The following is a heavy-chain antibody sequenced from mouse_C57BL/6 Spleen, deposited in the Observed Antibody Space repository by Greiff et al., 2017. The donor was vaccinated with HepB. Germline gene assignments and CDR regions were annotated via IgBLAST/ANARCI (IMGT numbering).Heavy chain of an antibody. D-gene: IGHD1-1*01. J-gene: IGHJ2*01. CDR2: IYPGSGNT. V-gene: IGHV1-76*01. CDR3: ARAYYYGSSLYYFDY. Sequence: VHLVESGAELVRPGASVKLSCKASGYTFTDYYINWVKQRPGQGLEWIARIYPGSGNTYYNEKFKGKATLTAEKSSSTAYMQLSSLTSEDSAVYFCARAYYYGSSLYYFDYWGQGTTLTVSS. CDR1: GYTFTDYY.